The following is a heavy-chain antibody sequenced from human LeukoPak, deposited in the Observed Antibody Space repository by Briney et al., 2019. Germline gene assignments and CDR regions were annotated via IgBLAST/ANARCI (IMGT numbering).Heavy chain of an antibody. V-gene: IGHV4-39*01. CDR1: GGSISSSSYY. J-gene: IGHJ4*02. Sequence: PSETLFLTCTVSGGSISSSSYYWGWIRQPPGKGLEWIGSIYYSGSTYYNPSLKSRVTISVDTSKNQFSLKLSSVTAADTAVYYCARTGDYYDSSGPNWGQGTLVTVSS. CDR3: ARTGDYYDSSGPN. CDR2: IYYSGST. D-gene: IGHD3-22*01.